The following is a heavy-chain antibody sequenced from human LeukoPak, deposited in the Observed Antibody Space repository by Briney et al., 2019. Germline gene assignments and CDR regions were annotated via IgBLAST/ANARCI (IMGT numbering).Heavy chain of an antibody. Sequence: GGSLRLSCAASGFTFSTYAMHWVRQAPGKGLEWVAVISYDGSNKYYADSEKGRFTIFRDNSKNTLYLQMNSLRAEDTAVYFCGSRSGYDILTGPIEYWGQGTLVTVSS. CDR1: GFTFSTYA. J-gene: IGHJ4*02. D-gene: IGHD3-9*01. CDR2: ISYDGSNK. CDR3: GSRSGYDILTGPIEY. V-gene: IGHV3-30-3*01.